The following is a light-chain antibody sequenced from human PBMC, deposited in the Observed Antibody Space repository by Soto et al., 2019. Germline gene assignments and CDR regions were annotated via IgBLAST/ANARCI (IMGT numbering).Light chain of an antibody. CDR1: QGIRDA. V-gene: IGKV1-17*01. J-gene: IGKJ1*01. CDR2: AAS. Sequence: DIQMTQSPSSLSASVGDRVTITWRASQGIRDALGWYQQKPGKAPKRLIYAASSLQSGVPSRFSGSGSGTEFTLTISSLQPEDFATYYCLQHNSYPQTFGQGTKVEIK. CDR3: LQHNSYPQT.